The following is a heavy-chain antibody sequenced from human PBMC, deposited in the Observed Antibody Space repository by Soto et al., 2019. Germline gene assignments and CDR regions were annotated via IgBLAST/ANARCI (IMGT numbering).Heavy chain of an antibody. CDR1: GNTFTNFG. J-gene: IGHJ5*02. V-gene: IGHV1-18*01. CDR2: ISAYTDDP. Sequence: QLGQSGAEVKKPGASVEVSCTASGNTFTNFGVTWVRQAPGPGLEWMGWISAYTDDPNYAQKFQGRVTMTIDTSTSTAYLDLRSLTSDDTAVYYCARVIPGAEAWFDPWGQGTLVTVSS. CDR3: ARVIPGAEAWFDP. D-gene: IGHD2-2*01.